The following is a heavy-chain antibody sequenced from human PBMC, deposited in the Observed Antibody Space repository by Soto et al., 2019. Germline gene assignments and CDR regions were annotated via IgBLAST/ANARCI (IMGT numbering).Heavy chain of an antibody. V-gene: IGHV4-31*03. Sequence: QVQLQESGPGLVRPSQTLSLTCTVSAGSISPINYYWSWIRQHPEKGLELIGYISYSGSTFYHSSLKSRVTISLDTSKKQFSLTLTSVTAADTAVYYCARSAQWDGFDPWGQGTMVTVSS. J-gene: IGHJ3*01. CDR3: ARSAQWDGFDP. CDR1: AGSISPINYY. CDR2: ISYSGST. D-gene: IGHD2-8*01.